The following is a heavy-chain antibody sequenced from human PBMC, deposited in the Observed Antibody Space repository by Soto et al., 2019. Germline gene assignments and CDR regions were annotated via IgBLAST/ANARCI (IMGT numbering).Heavy chain of an antibody. D-gene: IGHD3-3*01. Sequence: GGSLRLSCAASGFTFSDYYMSWIRQAPGKGLEWVSYISSSSSYTNYADSVKGRFTISRDNAKNSLYLQMNSLRAEDTAVYYCARHLGSRPIFGVVMRYYYYYGMDVWGQGTTVTVSS. CDR2: ISSSSSYT. CDR3: ARHLGSRPIFGVVMRYYYYYGMDV. V-gene: IGHV3-11*06. J-gene: IGHJ6*02. CDR1: GFTFSDYY.